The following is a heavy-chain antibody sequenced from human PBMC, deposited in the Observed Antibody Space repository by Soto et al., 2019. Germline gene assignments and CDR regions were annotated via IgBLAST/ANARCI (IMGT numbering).Heavy chain of an antibody. V-gene: IGHV4-39*01. CDR3: ARTLGTYATDY. CDR1: GGSISSSSNY. CDR2: IHDSGST. D-gene: IGHD2-2*01. Sequence: QLQLQESGPGLVKPSETLSLTCTVSGGSISSSSNYWGWIRQPPGKGLEWVGSIHDSGSTYYNPSLKSRVTTSGDTSKKPFSLNLSSVTAADPAVYYCARTLGTYATDYCGQGTLVTVSS. J-gene: IGHJ4*02.